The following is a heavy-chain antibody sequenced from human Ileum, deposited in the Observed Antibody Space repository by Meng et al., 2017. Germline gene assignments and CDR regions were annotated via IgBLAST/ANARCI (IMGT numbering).Heavy chain of an antibody. V-gene: IGHV1-69*05. J-gene: IGHJ4*02. Sequence: SVKVSCKASGGTFSSYAISWVRQAPGQGLEWMGGIIPIFGTANYAQKFQGRVTITTAESTSTAYMELSSLRSEDTAVYYCALRLRLGELSLLGNDYWGQGTLVTVSS. CDR2: IIPIFGTA. CDR3: ALRLRLGELSLLGNDY. D-gene: IGHD3-16*02. CDR1: GGTFSSYA.